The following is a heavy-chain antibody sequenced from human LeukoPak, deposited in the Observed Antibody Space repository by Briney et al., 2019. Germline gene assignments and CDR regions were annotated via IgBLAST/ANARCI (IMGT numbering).Heavy chain of an antibody. CDR1: GFTVSSYY. V-gene: IGHV3-30*02. CDR3: ARGSWGSGSYQTS. D-gene: IGHD3-10*01. CDR2: IRYDGSNK. J-gene: IGHJ5*02. Sequence: SGGSLRLSCAVSGFTVSSYYMSWVRQAPGKGLEWVAFIRYDGSNKYYADSVKGRFTISRDNSKNTLYLQMNSLRAEDTAVYYCARGSWGSGSYQTSWGQGTLVTVSS.